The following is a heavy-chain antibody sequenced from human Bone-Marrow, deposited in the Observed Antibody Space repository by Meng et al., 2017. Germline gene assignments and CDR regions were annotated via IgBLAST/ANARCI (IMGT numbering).Heavy chain of an antibody. CDR3: ARDRRIAAAGTNYYYGMDV. Sequence: ASVKVSCKASGYTFTSYYMHWVRQAPGQGLEWVGIINPSGGSTSYAQKFQGRVTMTRDTSTSTVYMELSSLRSEDTAVYYCARDRRIAAAGTNYYYGMDVWGQGTTVTVSS. D-gene: IGHD6-13*01. V-gene: IGHV1-46*01. CDR1: GYTFTSYY. J-gene: IGHJ6*02. CDR2: INPSGGST.